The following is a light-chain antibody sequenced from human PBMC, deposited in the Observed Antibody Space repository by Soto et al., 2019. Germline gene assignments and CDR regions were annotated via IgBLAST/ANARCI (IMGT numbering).Light chain of an antibody. CDR3: QQYASSPLT. CDR1: QSVGRNY. J-gene: IGKJ4*01. Sequence: EIVLTQSPGTLSVSPGEKATLSCRASQSVGRNYLAWYQQKPGQAPRLLIYTASSRATGIPDRFSGSGSGTDFTLTISRLEPADFAVYSCQQYASSPLTFGGGTKVETK. V-gene: IGKV3-20*01. CDR2: TAS.